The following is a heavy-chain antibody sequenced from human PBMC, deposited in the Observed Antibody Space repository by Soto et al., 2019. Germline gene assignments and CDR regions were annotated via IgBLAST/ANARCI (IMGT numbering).Heavy chain of an antibody. V-gene: IGHV1-18*04. Sequence: ASVKVSCTASGYTFTSYGISWVRQAPGQGLEWMGWISAYNGNTNYAQKLQGRVTMTTDTSTSTAYMELSSLRSDDTAVYYCARVTGQEIVVVPAAPWVFEIWGEGTMVTV. J-gene: IGHJ3*02. D-gene: IGHD2-2*01. CDR1: GYTFTSYG. CDR3: ARVTGQEIVVVPAAPWVFEI. CDR2: ISAYNGNT.